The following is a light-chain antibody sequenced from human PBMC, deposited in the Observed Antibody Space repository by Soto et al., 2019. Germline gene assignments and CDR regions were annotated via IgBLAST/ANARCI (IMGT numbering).Light chain of an antibody. V-gene: IGKV3-15*01. J-gene: IGKJ2*01. Sequence: EIVMTQSPATLSVSPGERATLSCRARQSVSSNLAWYQQKPGQAPRLLIYGASTRATGIPARFSGSGSGTEFTLTISSLQSEDFAVSYCQQYNNWPPVTFGQGTKLEIK. CDR2: GAS. CDR1: QSVSSN. CDR3: QQYNNWPPVT.